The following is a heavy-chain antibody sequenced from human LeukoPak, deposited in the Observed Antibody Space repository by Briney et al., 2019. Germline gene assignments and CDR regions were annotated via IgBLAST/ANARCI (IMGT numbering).Heavy chain of an antibody. V-gene: IGHV1-8*01. Sequence: ASVKVSCKASGYTFTTHDINWVRQATGQGLEWMGWMNPNSGNTGYAQKFQGRVTLTRDTSISTAYMELSSLRSEDTAVYYCAITYYDSSGYYDVVDYWGQGTLVTVSS. CDR3: AITYYDSSGYYDVVDY. CDR1: GYTFTTHD. D-gene: IGHD3-22*01. J-gene: IGHJ4*02. CDR2: MNPNSGNT.